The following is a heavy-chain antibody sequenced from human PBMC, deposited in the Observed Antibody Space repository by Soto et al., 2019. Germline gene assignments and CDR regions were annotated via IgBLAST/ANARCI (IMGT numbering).Heavy chain of an antibody. CDR3: ARDRGVYSSGYSVCGY. CDR2: ISYDGSNK. D-gene: IGHD3-22*01. J-gene: IGHJ4*02. Sequence: PGESLKISCAASGFTFSSYAMHWVRQAPGKGLEWVAVISYDGSNKYYADSVKGRFTISRDNSKNTLYLQMNSLRAEDTAVYYCARDRGVYSSGYSVCGYWGQGTLVTVSS. CDR1: GFTFSSYA. V-gene: IGHV3-30-3*01.